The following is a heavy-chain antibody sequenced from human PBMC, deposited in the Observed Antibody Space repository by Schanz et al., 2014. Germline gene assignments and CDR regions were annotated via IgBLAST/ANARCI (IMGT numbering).Heavy chain of an antibody. CDR2: IWYNGSNK. Sequence: VQLLESGGGLVQPGGSLRLSCAASGFTFSSYGMHWVRQAPGKGLEWVAVIWYNGSNKYYADSVRGRFTISRDNSKNTVHLQMKSLRAEDTAVYYCAKYGGGYSYGFVEYWGQGILVTVSS. J-gene: IGHJ4*02. CDR3: AKYGGGYSYGFVEY. D-gene: IGHD5-18*01. CDR1: GFTFSSYG. V-gene: IGHV3-33*08.